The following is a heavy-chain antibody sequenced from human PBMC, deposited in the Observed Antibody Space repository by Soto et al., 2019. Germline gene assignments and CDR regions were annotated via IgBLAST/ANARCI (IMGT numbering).Heavy chain of an antibody. CDR3: ARAVGNNHYYYYGMDA. Sequence: GASVKVSCKASGGTFSSYAISWVRQAPGQGLEWMGGIIPIFGTANYAQKFQGRVTITADESTSTVYMELSSLRSEDTAVYYCARAVGNNHYYYYGMDAWGQGTTVTVSS. J-gene: IGHJ6*02. CDR2: IIPIFGTA. CDR1: GGTFSSYA. D-gene: IGHD1-26*01. V-gene: IGHV1-69*13.